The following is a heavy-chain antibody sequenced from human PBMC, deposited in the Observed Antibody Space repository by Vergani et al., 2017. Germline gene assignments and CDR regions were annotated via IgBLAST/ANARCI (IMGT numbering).Heavy chain of an antibody. CDR2: IYYSGST. Sequence: QVQLQESGPGLVKPSQTLSLSCTVSGGSISSGGHYWSWIRQHPGKGLEWIGYIYYSGSTYYNPSLKSRVTISVDTSKNQFSLKLSSVTAADTAVYYCAREGLLANYFDYWGQGTLVTVSS. J-gene: IGHJ4*02. D-gene: IGHD2-15*01. CDR1: GGSISSGGHY. CDR3: AREGLLANYFDY. V-gene: IGHV4-31*03.